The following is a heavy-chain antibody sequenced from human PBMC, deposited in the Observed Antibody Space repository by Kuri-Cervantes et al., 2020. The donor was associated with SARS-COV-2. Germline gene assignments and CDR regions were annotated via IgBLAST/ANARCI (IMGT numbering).Heavy chain of an antibody. CDR2: IIPIFGTA. Sequence: SVMVSCKASGGTFSSYANSWVRQAPGQGLEWMGGIIPIFGTANYAQKFQGRVTITADESTSKAYMELSSLRSEDTAVYYCARAYCGGDCYSPTWYYGMDVWGQGTTVTVSS. D-gene: IGHD2-21*02. CDR1: GGTFSSYA. J-gene: IGHJ6*02. V-gene: IGHV1-69*13. CDR3: ARAYCGGDCYSPTWYYGMDV.